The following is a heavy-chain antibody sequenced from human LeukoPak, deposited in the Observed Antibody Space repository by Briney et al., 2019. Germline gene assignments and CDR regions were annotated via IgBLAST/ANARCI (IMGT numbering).Heavy chain of an antibody. V-gene: IGHV3-66*01. Sequence: GGSLRLSCVGSGVIVRSNYMTWVRQAPGKGLEWVSILYHGGSTYYADSVKGRFSIPRDTSKNTLYLQMNSLRVEDTAVYYCATRRFGELTYWGQGTLVTVSS. CDR3: ATRRFGELTY. J-gene: IGHJ4*02. D-gene: IGHD3-10*01. CDR2: LYHGGST. CDR1: GVIVRSNY.